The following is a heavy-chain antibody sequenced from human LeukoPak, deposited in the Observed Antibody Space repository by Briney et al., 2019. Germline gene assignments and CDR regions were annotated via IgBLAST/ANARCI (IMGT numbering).Heavy chain of an antibody. CDR2: IRSKTYGGTT. D-gene: IGHD1-1*01. J-gene: IGHJ4*02. V-gene: IGHV3-49*05. CDR1: GFTFGDYT. CDR3: SRGGANSPFDY. Sequence: KPGGSLRLSCTASGFTFGDYTMTWFRQAPGKGLEWVGFIRSKTYGGTTEDAASVKGRFTILRDDSKSVAYLQMNSLKTEDTAVYYCSRGGANSPFDYWGQGTLVTVSS.